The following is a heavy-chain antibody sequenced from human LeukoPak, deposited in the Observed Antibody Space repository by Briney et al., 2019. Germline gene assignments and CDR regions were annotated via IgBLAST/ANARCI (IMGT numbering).Heavy chain of an antibody. CDR3: ARERMRTVSP. V-gene: IGHV1-24*01. CDR2: FDPEDGET. J-gene: IGHJ5*02. CDR1: GYTLTELS. Sequence: EASVKVSCKVSGYTLTELSMHWVRQAPGKGLEWMGGFDPEDGETIYAQKFQGRVTMTTDTSTSTAYMELRSLRSDDTAVYYCARERMRTVSPWGQGTLVTVSS. D-gene: IGHD2-15*01.